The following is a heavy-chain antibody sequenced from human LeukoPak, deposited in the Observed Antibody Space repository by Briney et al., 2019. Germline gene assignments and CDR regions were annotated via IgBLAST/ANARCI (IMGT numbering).Heavy chain of an antibody. D-gene: IGHD3-22*01. CDR2: IYHSGST. V-gene: IGHV4-30-2*01. J-gene: IGHJ4*02. CDR3: AREGPSPYYDSSGYYSD. Sequence: PSQTLSLTCTVSGGSISSGGYYWSWIRQPPGKGLEWIGYIYHSGSTYYNPSLKSRVTISVDRSKNQFSLKLSSVTAADTAVYYCAREGPSPYYDSSGYYSDWGQGTLVTVPS. CDR1: GGSISSGGYY.